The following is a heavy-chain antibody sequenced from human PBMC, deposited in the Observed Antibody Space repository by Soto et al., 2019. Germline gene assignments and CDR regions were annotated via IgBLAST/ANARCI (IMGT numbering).Heavy chain of an antibody. J-gene: IGHJ5*02. Sequence: EVQLLESGGGLVQPGGSLRLSCAASGFTFSSYAMSWVRQAPGKGLEWVSAISGTGGSTYFADSVQGRFTISRDNSKNTVYLQMNSLRAEDTAVYYCAKGIAAAVPNWFDPWGQGTRVTVSS. D-gene: IGHD6-13*01. CDR1: GFTFSSYA. CDR3: AKGIAAAVPNWFDP. CDR2: ISGTGGST. V-gene: IGHV3-23*01.